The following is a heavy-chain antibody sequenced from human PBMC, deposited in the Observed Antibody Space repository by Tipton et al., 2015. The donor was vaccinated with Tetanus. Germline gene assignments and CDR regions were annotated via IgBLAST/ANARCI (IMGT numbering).Heavy chain of an antibody. CDR2: ISAYNGNT. V-gene: IGHV1-18*04. D-gene: IGHD2-15*01. J-gene: IGHJ4*02. CDR1: GYTFTSYG. Sequence: QLVQSGAEVKKPGASVKVSCKASGYTFTSYGISWVRQAPGQGLEWMGWISAYNGNTNYTQKLQGRVTMTPDTSTSTAYMELRSLRSDDPAVYYCARDVEEFPVVAARFDYWGQGTLVPVSS. CDR3: ARDVEEFPVVAARFDY.